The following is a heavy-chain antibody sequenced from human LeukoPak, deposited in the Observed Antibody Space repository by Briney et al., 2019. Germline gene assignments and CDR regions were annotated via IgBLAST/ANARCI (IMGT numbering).Heavy chain of an antibody. CDR3: AREYGSGSYTGIDY. Sequence: GASVKVSSKASGYTFINYGITWVRQAPGQGLEWMGWISAYNSAYNGNTHYAQKLQGRDTMTTDTSTNTGYMELRSLRSDDTAVYYCAREYGSGSYTGIDYWGQGTLVTVSS. CDR1: GYTFINYG. V-gene: IGHV1-18*01. D-gene: IGHD3-10*01. CDR2: ISAYNSAYNGNT. J-gene: IGHJ4*02.